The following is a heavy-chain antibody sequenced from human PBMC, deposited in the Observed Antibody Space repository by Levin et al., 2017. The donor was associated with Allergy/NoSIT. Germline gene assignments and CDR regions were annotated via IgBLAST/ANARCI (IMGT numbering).Heavy chain of an antibody. D-gene: IGHD3-10*01. J-gene: IGHJ4*02. V-gene: IGHV3-30*03. CDR1: GFTFSSYG. CDR3: ATMVRGDTTY. CDR2: ISYDGSNK. Sequence: GGSLRLSCAASGFTFSSYGMHWVRQAPGKGLEWVAVISYDGSNKYYADSVKGRFTISRDNSKNTLYLQMNSLRAEDTAVYYCATMVRGDTTYWGQGTLVTVSS.